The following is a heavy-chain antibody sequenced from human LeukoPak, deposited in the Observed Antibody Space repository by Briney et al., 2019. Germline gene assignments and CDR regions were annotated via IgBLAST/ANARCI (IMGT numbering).Heavy chain of an antibody. J-gene: IGHJ6*04. CDR3: AATGSSSWGPPYYYYAMDV. Sequence: PGGSLRLSCAASGFTFSRYWMTWVRQAPGKGLEWVANIKQDGSEKYYVDSVKGRFTISRDNAKNSLYLQMNSLRVEDTAVYFCAATGSSSWGPPYYYYAMDVWGKGTTVTVSS. D-gene: IGHD6-13*01. CDR2: IKQDGSEK. V-gene: IGHV3-7*03. CDR1: GFTFSRYW.